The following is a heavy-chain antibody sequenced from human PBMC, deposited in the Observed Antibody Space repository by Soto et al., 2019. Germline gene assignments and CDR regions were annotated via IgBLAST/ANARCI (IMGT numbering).Heavy chain of an antibody. V-gene: IGHV4-30-4*01. CDR2: IYSTGSS. CDR3: ARDFIQWWVSGRDLFAS. D-gene: IGHD2-15*01. Sequence: PSEPLSETRIVSAGSTRSRSHYSCWIRQYPGKGLEWIGYIYSTGSSYYNPSLRSRVSMSVDTSKNQFSLNLSSVTAADTAVYFCARDFIQWWVSGRDLFASSAQGTLVIGS. J-gene: IGHJ5*02. CDR1: AGSTRSRSHY.